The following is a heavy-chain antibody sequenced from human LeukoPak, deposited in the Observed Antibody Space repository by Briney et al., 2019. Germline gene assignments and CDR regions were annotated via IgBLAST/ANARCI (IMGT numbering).Heavy chain of an antibody. Sequence: GGSLRLSCAASGFTFSDYGMHWVRQGPGKGLEWVAVIWHDGSNKYYAASVKGGFTISRDNSRNTVYLQMNNLRAEDTAVYYCANNFDYWGRGTLVTVSS. J-gene: IGHJ4*02. CDR1: GFTFSDYG. CDR3: ANNFDY. CDR2: IWHDGSNK. V-gene: IGHV3-33*06.